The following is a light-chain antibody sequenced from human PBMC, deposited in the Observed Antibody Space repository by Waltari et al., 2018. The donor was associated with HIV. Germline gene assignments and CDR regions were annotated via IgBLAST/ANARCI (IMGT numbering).Light chain of an antibody. CDR2: DAS. V-gene: IGKV3-11*01. CDR3: QQRSNWPQVT. CDR1: QSVSSY. Sequence: EIVLPPSPATLSLSPGESATLSCRASQSVSSYLAWYQQKPGQAPRLLIYDASNRATGIPARFSGSGSGTDFTLTISSLEPEDFAVYYCQQRSNWPQVTFGGGTKVEIK. J-gene: IGKJ4*01.